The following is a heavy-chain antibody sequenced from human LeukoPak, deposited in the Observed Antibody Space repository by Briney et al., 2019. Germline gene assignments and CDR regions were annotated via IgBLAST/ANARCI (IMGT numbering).Heavy chain of an antibody. D-gene: IGHD2-15*01. CDR3: ARTLRRHCSGGSCYSPHLDY. Sequence: AASVKVSCKASGYTFTSYGISWVRQAPGQGLEWMGWMNPNSGNTGYTQKFQGRVTMTRDSSISTAYMELSSLRSEDTAVYYCARTLRRHCSGGSCYSPHLDYWGQGTLVTVSS. CDR1: GYTFTSYG. J-gene: IGHJ4*02. CDR2: MNPNSGNT. V-gene: IGHV1-8*02.